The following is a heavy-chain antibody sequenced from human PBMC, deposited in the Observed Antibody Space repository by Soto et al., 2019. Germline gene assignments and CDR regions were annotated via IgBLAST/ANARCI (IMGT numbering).Heavy chain of an antibody. CDR1: GYTFTNYG. V-gene: IGHV1-3*01. J-gene: IGHJ4*02. CDR3: ARDPFRVGATPIDY. Sequence: GASVKVSCKASGYTFTNYGITWVRQAPGQRLEWMGWINAGNGNTKYSQKFQGRFTITRDTSASTAYMELSSLRSEDTAVYYCARDPFRVGATPIDYWGQGTLVTVSS. D-gene: IGHD1-26*01. CDR2: INAGNGNT.